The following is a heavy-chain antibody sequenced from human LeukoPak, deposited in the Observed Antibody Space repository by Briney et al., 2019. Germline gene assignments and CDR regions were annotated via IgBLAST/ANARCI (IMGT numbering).Heavy chain of an antibody. CDR1: GGSISSTSYY. J-gene: IGHJ6*03. CDR3: ARGYSTHYYYYYMDV. D-gene: IGHD2-15*01. V-gene: IGHV4-61*02. Sequence: SETLSLTCLVSGGSISSTSYYWSWIRQPAGKGLEWIGRIYTSGSTNYNPSLKSRVTMSVDTSKNQFSLKLSSVTAADTAVYYCARGYSTHYYYYYMDVWGKGTTVTVSS. CDR2: IYTSGST.